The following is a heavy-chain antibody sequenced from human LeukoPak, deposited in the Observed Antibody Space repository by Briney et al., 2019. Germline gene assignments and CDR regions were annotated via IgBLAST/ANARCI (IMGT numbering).Heavy chain of an antibody. J-gene: IGHJ4*02. CDR2: ISYDGNNK. Sequence: GGSLRLSCAASGFTFSSYGMHWVRQAPGKGLEWVAVISYDGNNKYYADSVKGRFTISRDNSKNTLYLQMNSLRAEDTAVYYCAKDPSTAVEFLDYWGQGTLVTVSS. CDR3: AKDPSTAVEFLDY. CDR1: GFTFSSYG. V-gene: IGHV3-30*18. D-gene: IGHD6-19*01.